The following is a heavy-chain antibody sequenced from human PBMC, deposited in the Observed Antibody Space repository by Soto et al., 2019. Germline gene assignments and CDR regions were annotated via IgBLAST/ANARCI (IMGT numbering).Heavy chain of an antibody. J-gene: IGHJ6*02. CDR1: GGSVSSGSYD. CDR2: IYYSGST. V-gene: IGHV4-61*01. Sequence: PSETLSLTCTVSGGSVSSGSYDWSWIRQPPGKGLEWIGYIYYSGSTNYNPSLKSRVTISVDTSKNQFSLKLSSVTAADTAVYYCARVVNGMDVWGQGTTVTVSS. CDR3: ARVVNGMDV.